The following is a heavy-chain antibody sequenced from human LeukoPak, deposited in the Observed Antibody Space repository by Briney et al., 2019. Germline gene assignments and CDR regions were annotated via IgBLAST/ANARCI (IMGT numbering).Heavy chain of an antibody. CDR2: IKQDGSEK. V-gene: IGHV3-7*01. Sequence: GGSLRLSCAASGFTFSSYWMSWVRQAPGKGLEWVANIKQDGSEKYYVDSVRGRFTISRDNSKNTLYLQMNSLRAEDTAVYYCARMYCSGGSCLDYWGQGTLVTVSS. D-gene: IGHD2-15*01. CDR3: ARMYCSGGSCLDY. J-gene: IGHJ4*02. CDR1: GFTFSSYW.